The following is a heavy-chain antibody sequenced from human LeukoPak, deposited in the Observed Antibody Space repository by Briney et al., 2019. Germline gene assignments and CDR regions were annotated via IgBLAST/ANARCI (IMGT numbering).Heavy chain of an antibody. CDR1: GGSISCGDYY. CDR3: ARSADGYILNS. CDR2: IFYSGST. D-gene: IGHD5-24*01. J-gene: IGHJ4*02. V-gene: IGHV4-61*08. Sequence: SETLSLTCTVSGGSISCGDYYWSWIRQPPGKGLKWIGYIFYSGSTNYNPSLKSRVTILVDTSKNQFSLKLNSVTAADTAVYYCARSADGYILNSWGQGTLVTVSS.